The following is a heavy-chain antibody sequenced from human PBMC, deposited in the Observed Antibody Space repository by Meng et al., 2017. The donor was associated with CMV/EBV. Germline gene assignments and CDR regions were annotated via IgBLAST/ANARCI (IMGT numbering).Heavy chain of an antibody. Sequence: ASVKVSCKASGYTFTSYYMHWVRQAPGQGLEWMGIINPSGGSTSYAQKFRGRVTMTRDTSTSTVYMELSSLRSEDTAVYYCARGHPQGQLAYYYYGMDVWGQGTTVTVSS. D-gene: IGHD6-6*01. CDR1: GYTFTSYY. J-gene: IGHJ6*02. CDR2: INPSGGST. V-gene: IGHV1-46*01. CDR3: ARGHPQGQLAYYYYGMDV.